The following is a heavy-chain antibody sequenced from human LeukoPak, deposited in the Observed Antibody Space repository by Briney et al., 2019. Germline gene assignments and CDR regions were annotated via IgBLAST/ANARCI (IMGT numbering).Heavy chain of an antibody. V-gene: IGHV4-59*01. J-gene: IGHJ3*02. Sequence: SETLSLTCTVSGGSISSYYWSWIRQPPGKGLEWIGYIYYSGSTNYNPSLKSRVTISVDTPKNQFSLKLSSVTAADTAVYYCARYYETDAFDIWGQGSMVTVSS. CDR2: IYYSGST. CDR3: ARYYETDAFDI. D-gene: IGHD3-22*01. CDR1: GGSISSYY.